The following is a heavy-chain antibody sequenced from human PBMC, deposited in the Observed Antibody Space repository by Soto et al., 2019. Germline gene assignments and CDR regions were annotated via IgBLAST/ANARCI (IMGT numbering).Heavy chain of an antibody. CDR2: ISYDGSNK. CDR1: GFTFSSYG. D-gene: IGHD3-16*02. CDR3: AKGGIYDYIWGSYRYPVDY. J-gene: IGHJ4*02. Sequence: QVQLVESGGGVVQPGRSLRLSCAASGFTFSSYGMHWVHQAPGKGLEWVAVISYDGSNKYYADSVKGRFTISRDNSKNTLYLQMNSLRAEDTAVYYCAKGGIYDYIWGSYRYPVDYWGQGTLVTVSS. V-gene: IGHV3-30*18.